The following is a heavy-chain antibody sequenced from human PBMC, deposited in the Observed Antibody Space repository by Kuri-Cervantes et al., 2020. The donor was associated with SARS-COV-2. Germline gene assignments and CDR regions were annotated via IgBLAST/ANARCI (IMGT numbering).Heavy chain of an antibody. Sequence: GGSLRLSCAASGFTFSSYAMHWVRQAPGKGLEWVAVISYDGSNKYYADSVKGRFTISRDNSKNTLYLQMNSLRAEDTAVYYCTRDIYYALLGYYYGMDVWGQGTTVTVSS. CDR1: GFTFSSYA. CDR3: TRDIYYALLGYYYGMDV. CDR2: ISYDGSNK. J-gene: IGHJ6*02. V-gene: IGHV3-30-3*01. D-gene: IGHD3-10*01.